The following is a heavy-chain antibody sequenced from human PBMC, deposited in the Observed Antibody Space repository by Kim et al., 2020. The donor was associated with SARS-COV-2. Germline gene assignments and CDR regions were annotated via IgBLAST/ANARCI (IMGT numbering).Heavy chain of an antibody. CDR3: ARAFDY. V-gene: IGHV1-2*02. J-gene: IGHJ4*02. Sequence: NTDTGDQQYEPKFQGRVTMTRDTSIRTAYMDLSGLESGDTAVYYCARAFDYWGRGALITVSS. CDR2: NTDTGDQ.